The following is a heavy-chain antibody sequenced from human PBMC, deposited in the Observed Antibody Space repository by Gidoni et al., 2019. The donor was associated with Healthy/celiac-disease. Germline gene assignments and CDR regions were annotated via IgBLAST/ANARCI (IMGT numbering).Heavy chain of an antibody. CDR2: ISYDGSNK. V-gene: IGHV3-30*04. CDR1: GFTFSSYA. Sequence: QVQLVESGGGVVQPGRSLRLSCAASGFTFSSYARHWVRQAPGKGLEWVAVISYDGSNKYYADSVKGRFTISRDNSKNTLYLQMNSLRAEDTAVYYCVQSPGGATVTTFYWGQGTLVTVSS. D-gene: IGHD4-17*01. J-gene: IGHJ4*02. CDR3: VQSPGGATVTTFY.